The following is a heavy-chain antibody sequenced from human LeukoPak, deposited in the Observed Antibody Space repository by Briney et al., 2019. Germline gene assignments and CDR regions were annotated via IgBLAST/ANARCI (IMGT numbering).Heavy chain of an antibody. D-gene: IGHD3-10*01. CDR3: ARDLERGVIIGTFDY. J-gene: IGHJ4*02. Sequence: GGSLRLSCAASGFTFSSYGMHWVRQAPGKGLEWVAVIWYDGSNKYYADSVKGRFTISRDNSKNTLYLQMNSLRAEDTAVYYCARDLERGVIIGTFDYWGQGTLVTVSS. V-gene: IGHV3-33*01. CDR2: IWYDGSNK. CDR1: GFTFSSYG.